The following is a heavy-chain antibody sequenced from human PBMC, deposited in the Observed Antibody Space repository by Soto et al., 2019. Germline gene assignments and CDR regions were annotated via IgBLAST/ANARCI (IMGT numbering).Heavy chain of an antibody. Sequence: QVQLQQWGAGLLKPSETLSLTCAVYGGSFSGYYWSWIRQPPGKGLEWTGEINHSGSTNYTPSLKSRVTISVDTSQNQFSLKLSSVTAADTAVYYCARGGAAAAIHWFDPWGQGTLVTVSS. CDR1: GGSFSGYY. CDR2: INHSGST. CDR3: ARGGAAAAIHWFDP. D-gene: IGHD2-2*02. V-gene: IGHV4-34*01. J-gene: IGHJ5*02.